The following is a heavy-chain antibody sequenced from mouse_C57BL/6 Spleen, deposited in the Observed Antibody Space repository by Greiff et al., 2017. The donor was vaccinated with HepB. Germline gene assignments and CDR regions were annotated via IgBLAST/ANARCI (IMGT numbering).Heavy chain of an antibody. D-gene: IGHD1-1*01. CDR2: IHPNSGST. Sequence: QVQLQQPGAELVKPGASVKLSCKASGYTFTSYWMHWVKQRPGQGLEWIGMIHPNSGSTNYNEKFKSKATLTVDKSSSTAYMQLSSLTSEDSAVYYCAKERTTVVALDYWGQGTTLTVSS. CDR1: GYTFTSYW. CDR3: AKERTTVVALDY. J-gene: IGHJ2*01. V-gene: IGHV1-64*01.